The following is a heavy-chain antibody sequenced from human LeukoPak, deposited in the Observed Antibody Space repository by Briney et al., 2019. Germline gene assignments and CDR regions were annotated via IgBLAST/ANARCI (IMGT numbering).Heavy chain of an antibody. CDR3: AREVDNTMIP. J-gene: IGHJ5*02. CDR2: ISSSSIYI. Sequence: GSLRLSCAASGFTFSSYSMNWVRQAPGKGLEWVSSISSSSIYIYYAVSVKGRFTISRDNAKNSLYLQMNSLRAEDTAVYYCAREVDNTMIPWGQGTLVTVSS. D-gene: IGHD3-22*01. CDR1: GFTFSSYS. V-gene: IGHV3-21*01.